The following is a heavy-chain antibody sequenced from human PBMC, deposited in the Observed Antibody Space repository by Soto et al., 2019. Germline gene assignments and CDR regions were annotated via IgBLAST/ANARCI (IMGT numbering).Heavy chain of an antibody. V-gene: IGHV1-3*01. CDR1: GYTFTSYA. Sequence: QVQLVQSGAEVKKPGASVKISCKASGYTFTSYAIHWVRQAPGQRLEWMGWINAGNGNTKYSEKFQGRVTITRDTSATTAYLDVSSLRFEATAVSYCARGSEPAYSSWYVNGDFWGQGTLITVSS. CDR2: INAGNGNT. D-gene: IGHD6-13*01. J-gene: IGHJ4*02. CDR3: ARGSEPAYSSWYVNGDF.